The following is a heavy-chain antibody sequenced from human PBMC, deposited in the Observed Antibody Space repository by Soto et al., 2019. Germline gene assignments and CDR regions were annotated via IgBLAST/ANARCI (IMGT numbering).Heavy chain of an antibody. Sequence: PGESLKISCKGSGYSFTSYWISWVRQMPGKGLEWMGRIDPSDSYTNYSPSFQGHVTISADKSISTAYLQWSSLKASDTAMYYCARGADYCGGDCYVSPVYNWFDPWGRGTLVTVSS. J-gene: IGHJ5*02. V-gene: IGHV5-10-1*01. CDR3: ARGADYCGGDCYVSPVYNWFDP. CDR2: IDPSDSYT. CDR1: GYSFTSYW. D-gene: IGHD2-21*02.